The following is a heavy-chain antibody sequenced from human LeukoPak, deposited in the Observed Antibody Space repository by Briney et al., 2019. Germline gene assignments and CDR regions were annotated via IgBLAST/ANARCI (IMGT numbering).Heavy chain of an antibody. Sequence: SETLSLTCAVSGYSISSGYYWGWIRQPPGKGLEWIGNIYHSGIAYYNPSLKSRVTISVDTSKTQFSLKLSSVTAADTAVYYCARYSCSGGSCYGDYWGQGTLVTVSS. CDR2: IYHSGIA. J-gene: IGHJ4*02. V-gene: IGHV4-38-2*01. CDR1: GYSISSGYY. D-gene: IGHD2-15*01. CDR3: ARYSCSGGSCYGDY.